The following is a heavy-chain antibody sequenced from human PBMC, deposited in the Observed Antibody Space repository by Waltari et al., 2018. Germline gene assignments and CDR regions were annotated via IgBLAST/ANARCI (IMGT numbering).Heavy chain of an antibody. CDR1: GFTVSRYW. Sequence: EVQLVESGGGLVQPGGSLRLSWGASGFTVSRYWMSWVRQTPGKGLEWVANINYDGSQKYYADSVKGRFTISRDNAKNSLYLQMNSLRVEDTAVYYCAKSRGFEYWGQGTLITVSS. CDR3: AKSRGFEY. V-gene: IGHV3-7*01. CDR2: INYDGSQK. D-gene: IGHD2-2*01. J-gene: IGHJ4*02.